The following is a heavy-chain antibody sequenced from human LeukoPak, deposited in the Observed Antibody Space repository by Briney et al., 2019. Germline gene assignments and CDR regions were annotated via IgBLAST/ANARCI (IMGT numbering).Heavy chain of an antibody. Sequence: RTSETLSLTCSVSGGSINSRSYSWTWIRQPPGKDLEWIGSINYRGNTYFNPSLKSRVSMSVDTSTNQFSLRLSSVTAVDTAVYYCARAMNYYYNYMDVWGKGTTVTVSS. V-gene: IGHV4-39*07. CDR3: ARAMNYYYNYMDV. J-gene: IGHJ6*03. CDR1: GGSINSRSYS. CDR2: INYRGNT. D-gene: IGHD3-10*01.